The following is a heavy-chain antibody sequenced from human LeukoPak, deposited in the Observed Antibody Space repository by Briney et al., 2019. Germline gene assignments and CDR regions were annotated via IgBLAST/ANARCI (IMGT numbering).Heavy chain of an antibody. CDR1: GFTFSSYA. CDR3: AKGNIRGYYYYYMDV. V-gene: IGHV3-23*01. Sequence: GGSLRLSCAASGFTFSSYAMSWVRQAPGKGLEWVSAISGSGGSTYYADSVKGQFTISRDNSKNTLYLQMNSLRAEDTAVYYCAKGNIRGYYYYYMDVWGKGTTVTVSS. CDR2: ISGSGGST. J-gene: IGHJ6*03. D-gene: IGHD2/OR15-2a*01.